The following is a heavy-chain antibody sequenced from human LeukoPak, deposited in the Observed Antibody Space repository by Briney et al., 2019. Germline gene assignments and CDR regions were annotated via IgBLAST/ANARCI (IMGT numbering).Heavy chain of an antibody. J-gene: IGHJ4*02. V-gene: IGHV3-21*01. CDR3: VEDTRFDY. CDR2: ISSSSSYI. Sequence: GGSLRLSCAASRFTFSRYTMNWVRQAPGKGLEWVSSISSSSSYIYYADSVKGRFTISRDNAKNSLYLQMNSLRGEDTAVDYCVEDTRFDYWGQGTLVTVSS. D-gene: IGHD2-15*01. CDR1: RFTFSRYT.